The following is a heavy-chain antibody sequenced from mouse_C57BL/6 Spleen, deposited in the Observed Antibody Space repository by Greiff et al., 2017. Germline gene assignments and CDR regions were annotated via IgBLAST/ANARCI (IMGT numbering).Heavy chain of an antibody. J-gene: IGHJ3*01. CDR1: GYTFTDYN. CDR3: ALYGSSYGFAY. D-gene: IGHD1-1*01. Sequence: EVQLQQSGPELVKPGASVKIPCKASGYTFTDYNMDWVKQSHGKSLEWIGDFNPNNGGTIYNQKFKGKATLTVDQSSSTAYMELRSLTSEDTAVYYCALYGSSYGFAYWGQGTLFTVSA. V-gene: IGHV1-18*01. CDR2: FNPNNGGT.